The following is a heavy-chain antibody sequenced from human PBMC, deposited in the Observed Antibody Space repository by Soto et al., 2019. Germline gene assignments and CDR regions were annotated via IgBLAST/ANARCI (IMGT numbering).Heavy chain of an antibody. CDR3: VKGGYHYFDY. D-gene: IGHD5-12*01. CDR2: ISYDGSNK. CDR1: RFTFSNYG. J-gene: IGHJ4*02. V-gene: IGHV3-30*18. Sequence: QVQLVESGGGVVQPGGSLRLSCAASRFTFSNYGMHWVRQTPGKGLEWVAVISYDGSNKYYADSVKGRFTISRDNSKNTLYLQMNSLRAEDTAVYYCVKGGYHYFDYWGQGTLVTVSS.